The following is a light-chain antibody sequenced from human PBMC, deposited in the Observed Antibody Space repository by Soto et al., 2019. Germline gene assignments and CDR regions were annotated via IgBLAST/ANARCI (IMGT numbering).Light chain of an antibody. CDR1: QSISTE. V-gene: IGKV3-15*01. CDR2: SAS. CDR3: QQGHNWPVT. J-gene: IGKJ2*01. Sequence: EIVMTQSPATLSVSPGERATLSCRASQSISTELAWYQQKPGQHPRLLIYSASTRATGVPARFTGSGSGSEFTLTISGLQSEDFAVYYCQQGHNWPVTFGQGTRLEI.